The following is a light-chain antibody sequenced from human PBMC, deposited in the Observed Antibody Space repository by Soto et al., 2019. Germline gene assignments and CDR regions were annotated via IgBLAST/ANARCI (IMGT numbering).Light chain of an antibody. CDR2: EVT. J-gene: IGLJ3*02. CDR1: SSDVGGYNY. V-gene: IGLV2-8*01. CDR3: SSYAGSNKVV. Sequence: QSVLTQPPSASGSPGQSVTISCTGTSSDVGGYNYVSWYQQYPGKAPKLMIFEVTRRPSGVPDRFSGSKSDNTASLTVSGLQAEDEAAYYCSSYAGSNKVVFGGGTKLTVL.